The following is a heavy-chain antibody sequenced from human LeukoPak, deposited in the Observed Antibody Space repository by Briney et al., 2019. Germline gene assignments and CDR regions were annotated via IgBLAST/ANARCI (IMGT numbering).Heavy chain of an antibody. CDR1: GGSISSSSYY. J-gene: IGHJ5*02. Sequence: SETLSLTCTVSGGSISSSSYYWGWIRQPPGKGLEWIGSIYYSGSTYYNPSLKSRVTISVDTSKNQFSLKLSSVTAADTAVYYCARAPLGYCSGNTCHRWFDPWGQGTLVTVSS. V-gene: IGHV4-39*01. D-gene: IGHD2-15*01. CDR3: ARAPLGYCSGNTCHRWFDP. CDR2: IYYSGST.